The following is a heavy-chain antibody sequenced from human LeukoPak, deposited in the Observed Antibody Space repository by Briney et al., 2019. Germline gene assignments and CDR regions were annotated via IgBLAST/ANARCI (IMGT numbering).Heavy chain of an antibody. CDR3: ARDESCSGGSCYY. CDR1: GFIFSSYG. Sequence: GGSLRLSCAASGFIFSSYGMHWVRQAPGKGLEWVAFIRYDGSNKNYADSVKGRFTISRDNSKNTLYLQMNSLRAEDTAVYYCARDESCSGGSCYYWGQGTLVTVSS. J-gene: IGHJ4*02. D-gene: IGHD2-15*01. V-gene: IGHV3-30*02. CDR2: IRYDGSNK.